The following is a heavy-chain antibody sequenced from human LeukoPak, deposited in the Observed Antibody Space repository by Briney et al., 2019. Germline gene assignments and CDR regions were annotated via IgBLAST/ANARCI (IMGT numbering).Heavy chain of an antibody. CDR2: IYPGDTDT. V-gene: IGHV5-51*01. J-gene: IGHJ4*02. CDR3: ARGGLTYYYDSSGYSFGY. Sequence: GESLKISCKGSGYSFTSYWIGWVRQVPGKGLEWMGIIYPGDTDTRYSPSFQGQVTISADKSISTAYLQWSSLKASDTAMYYCARGGLTYYYDSSGYSFGYWGQGTLVTVSS. D-gene: IGHD3-22*01. CDR1: GYSFTSYW.